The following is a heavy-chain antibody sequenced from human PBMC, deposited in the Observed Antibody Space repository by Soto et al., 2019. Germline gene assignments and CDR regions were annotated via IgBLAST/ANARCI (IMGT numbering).Heavy chain of an antibody. CDR1: GYTFTSYA. V-gene: IGHV1-3*01. J-gene: IGHJ4*02. Sequence: QVQLVQSGAEVKKPGASVKVSCKASGYTFTSYAMHWVRQAPGQRLEWMGWINAGNGNTKYSQKFQGRLTITRDTSASKAYMELSSLRSEDTAVYYCEVIIVGANHNYWGQGTLVTVSS. CDR3: EVIIVGANHNY. D-gene: IGHD1-26*01. CDR2: INAGNGNT.